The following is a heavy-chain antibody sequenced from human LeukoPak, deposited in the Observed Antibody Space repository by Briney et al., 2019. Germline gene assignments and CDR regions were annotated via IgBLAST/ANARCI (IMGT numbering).Heavy chain of an antibody. D-gene: IGHD3-10*01. CDR3: ARLVKLVLWFGETRRFDP. V-gene: IGHV4-38-2*02. CDR2: ISHSGST. Sequence: SETLSLTCTVSGYSISSGYYWGWIRQPPGKGLEWIGSISHSGSTYYNPSLKSRVTISVDTSKNQFSLKLSSVTAADTAVYYCARLVKLVLWFGETRRFDPWGQGTLVTVSS. J-gene: IGHJ5*02. CDR1: GYSISSGYY.